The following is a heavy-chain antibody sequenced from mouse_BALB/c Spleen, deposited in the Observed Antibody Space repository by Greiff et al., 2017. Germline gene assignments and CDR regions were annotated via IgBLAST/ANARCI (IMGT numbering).Heavy chain of an antibody. J-gene: IGHJ3*01. Sequence: EVQLQESGAELAKPGASVKMSCKASGYTFTSYWMHWVKQRPGQGLEWIGAIYPGNSDTSYNQKFKGKAKLTAVTSTSTAYMELSSLTNEDSAVYYCTRSYDYPWFAYWGQGTLVTVSA. CDR3: TRSYDYPWFAY. V-gene: IGHV1-5*01. CDR2: IYPGNSDT. CDR1: GYTFTSYW. D-gene: IGHD2-4*01.